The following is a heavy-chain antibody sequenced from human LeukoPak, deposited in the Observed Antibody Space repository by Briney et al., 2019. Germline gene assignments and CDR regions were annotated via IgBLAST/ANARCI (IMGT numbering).Heavy chain of an antibody. CDR2: IYYSGST. D-gene: IGHD3-10*01. CDR1: GGSISSYY. Sequence: SETLSLTCTVSGGSISSYYWSWIRQPPGKGLEWIGYIYYSGSTNYNPSLKSRVTISVDTSKNQFSLKLSSVTAADTAVYYCARHTRVRGVIDYWGQGTLVTVSS. CDR3: ARHTRVRGVIDY. V-gene: IGHV4-59*08. J-gene: IGHJ4*02.